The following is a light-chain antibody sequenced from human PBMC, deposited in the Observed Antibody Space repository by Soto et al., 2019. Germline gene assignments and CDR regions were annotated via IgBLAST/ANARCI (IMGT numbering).Light chain of an antibody. CDR3: SSYAGSNNWV. CDR2: EVS. CDR1: SSDVGGYNY. Sequence: QSALTQPPSASGSPGQSVTISCTGTSSDVGGYNYVSWYQQHPGKAPKLMIYEVSKRPSGVPDRFSGPKSGNTASLTVSGLQAEDEADYYCSSYAGSNNWVFGGGTQLTV. J-gene: IGLJ3*02. V-gene: IGLV2-8*01.